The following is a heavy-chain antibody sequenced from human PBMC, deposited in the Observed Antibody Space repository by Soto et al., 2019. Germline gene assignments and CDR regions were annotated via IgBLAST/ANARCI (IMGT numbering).Heavy chain of an antibody. CDR1: GFTFTISA. J-gene: IGHJ4*02. D-gene: IGHD6-13*01. V-gene: IGHV1-58*02. CDR3: AARYSSSWGYFDY. CDR2: IVVGSGNT. Sequence: SVKVSCKASGFTFTISAMQWVRQARGQRLEWIGWIVVGSGNTNYAQKFQERVTITRDMSTSTAYMELSSLRSEDTAVYYCAARYSSSWGYFDYWGQGTLVKSPQ.